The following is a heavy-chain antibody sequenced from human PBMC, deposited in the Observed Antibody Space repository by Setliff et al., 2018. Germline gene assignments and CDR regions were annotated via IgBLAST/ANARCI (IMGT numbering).Heavy chain of an antibody. J-gene: IGHJ3*02. CDR3: AKGGDWDDQHYAFDI. CDR1: GFSFSDYY. CDR2: VTTTGGFT. D-gene: IGHD1-1*01. V-gene: IGHV3-11*03. Sequence: GGSLRLSCAASGFSFSDYYMSWFRQAPGKGLEGLSYVTTTGGFTKEADSVRGRFSVSRDKSKKSVYLQINDLRAEDTALYFCAKGGDWDDQHYAFDIWGQGTMVTVSS.